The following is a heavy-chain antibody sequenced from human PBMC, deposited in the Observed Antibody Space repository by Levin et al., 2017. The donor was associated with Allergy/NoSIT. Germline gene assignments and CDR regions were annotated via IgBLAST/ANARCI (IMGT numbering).Heavy chain of an antibody. J-gene: IGHJ6*03. Sequence: ASGPTLVKPTQTLTLTCTFSGFSLSTSGVGVGWIRQPPGKALEWLALIYWDDDKRYSPSLKSRLTITKDTSKNQVVLTMTNMDPVDTATYYCAHRMITMVRGVISSYMDVWGNGTTVTVSS. D-gene: IGHD3-10*01. CDR1: GFSLSTSGVG. CDR3: AHRMITMVRGVISSYMDV. V-gene: IGHV2-5*02. CDR2: IYWDDDK.